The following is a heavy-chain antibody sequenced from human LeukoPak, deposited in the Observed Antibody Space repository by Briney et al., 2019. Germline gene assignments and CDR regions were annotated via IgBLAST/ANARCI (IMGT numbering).Heavy chain of an antibody. CDR2: ISGSGGST. D-gene: IGHD2-21*01. CDR1: GFTFSSYA. CDR3: AKFEVAHRSHYFDY. J-gene: IGHJ4*02. V-gene: IGHV3-23*01. Sequence: GGSLRLSCAASGFTFSSYAMSWVRQAPGKGLEWVSAISGSGGSTYFADSVKGRFTISRDNSKNTLYLQMNSLRAEDTAVYYCAKFEVAHRSHYFDYWGQGTLVTVSS.